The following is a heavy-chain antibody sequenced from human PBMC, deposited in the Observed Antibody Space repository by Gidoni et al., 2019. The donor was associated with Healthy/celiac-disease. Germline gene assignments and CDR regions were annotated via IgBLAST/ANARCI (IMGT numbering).Heavy chain of an antibody. J-gene: IGHJ4*02. CDR3: ARGRPQGYSYGFGLDY. Sequence: EVQLVESGGGLVQPGGSLRLSCAASGFTFSRYWMHWVRQAPGKGLVWVSRINSDGSSTSYADSVKGRFTISRDNAKNTLYLQMNSLRAEDTAVYYCARGRPQGYSYGFGLDYWGQGTLVTVSS. D-gene: IGHD5-18*01. CDR2: INSDGSST. V-gene: IGHV3-74*01. CDR1: GFTFSRYW.